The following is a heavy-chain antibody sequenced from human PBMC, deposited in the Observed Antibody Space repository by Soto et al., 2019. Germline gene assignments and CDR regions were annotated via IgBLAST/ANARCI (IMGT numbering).Heavy chain of an antibody. CDR1: GYTFSSYD. CDR3: TTSGSGWYLY. Sequence: QVQLVQSGAEVKKPGASVKVSCKASGYTFSSYDINWVRQATGQGLEWMGWLNPNSGDTGYAQKFQGRVTLTRNTSINTAYIELSSLTSDDTAVYYCTTSGSGWYLYWGQGTLVTVSS. V-gene: IGHV1-8*01. CDR2: LNPNSGDT. D-gene: IGHD6-19*01. J-gene: IGHJ4*02.